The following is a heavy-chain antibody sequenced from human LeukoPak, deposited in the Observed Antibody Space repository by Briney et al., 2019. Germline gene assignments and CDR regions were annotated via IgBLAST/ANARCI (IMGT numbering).Heavy chain of an antibody. Sequence: GGSLRLSCAASGFSFDDYGLTWGRQAPGKGLEWVSGINWNGDSTDYADSVKGRFTISRDNAKNSLYLQMNSLRAEDTALYYCARDLRVVITGSFDSWGQGTLVTVSS. D-gene: IGHD3-22*01. V-gene: IGHV3-20*04. J-gene: IGHJ4*02. CDR3: ARDLRVVITGSFDS. CDR1: GFSFDDYG. CDR2: INWNGDST.